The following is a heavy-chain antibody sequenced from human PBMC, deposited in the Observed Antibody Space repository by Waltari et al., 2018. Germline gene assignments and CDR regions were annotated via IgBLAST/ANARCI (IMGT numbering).Heavy chain of an antibody. D-gene: IGHD6-19*01. Sequence: QVHLQQWGAGLLKPSETLSLTCTLYDGSFTALYWDWIRQSPGKGLEWIGEIDDSGRPTYTPSFRRRVTISLDTSKNQFSLKLNSMTAADTATYYCARSFGWYAFDIWGQGTVVTVSS. CDR2: IDDSGRP. J-gene: IGHJ3*02. V-gene: IGHV4-34*01. CDR1: DGSFTALY. CDR3: ARSFGWYAFDI.